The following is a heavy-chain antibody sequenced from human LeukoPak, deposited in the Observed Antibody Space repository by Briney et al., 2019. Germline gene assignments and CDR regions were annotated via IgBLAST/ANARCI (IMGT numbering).Heavy chain of an antibody. CDR3: VRRVQLDY. J-gene: IGHJ4*02. Sequence: GGSLRLSCTASEFTFSTYDMNWVRQAPGKGLDWVSTISASGGHTYYADSVKGRFAISRDNSGNTLTLQMRSLRVEDTAVYYCVRRVQLDYWGQGTLVSVSS. V-gene: IGHV3-23*01. D-gene: IGHD3-10*01. CDR1: EFTFSTYD. CDR2: ISASGGHT.